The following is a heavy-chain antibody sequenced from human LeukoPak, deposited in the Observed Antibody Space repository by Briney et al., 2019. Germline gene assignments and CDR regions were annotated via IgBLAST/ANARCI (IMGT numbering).Heavy chain of an antibody. CDR3: ARWAGVTDY. CDR1: GFTFENYW. D-gene: IGHD5-18*01. Sequence: PGGSLRLSCAASGFTFENYWVSWVRQAPGKGPEWVANIKQDGSVEHYLDYVKGRFTISRDNAKNSLILQMNSLRAEDTAVYYCARWAGVTDYWGQGTLVTVSS. V-gene: IGHV3-7*01. CDR2: IKQDGSVE. J-gene: IGHJ4*02.